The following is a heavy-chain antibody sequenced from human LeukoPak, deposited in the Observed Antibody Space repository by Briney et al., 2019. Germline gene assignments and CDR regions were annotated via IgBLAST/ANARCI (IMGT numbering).Heavy chain of an antibody. CDR1: GYSFTSYW. D-gene: IGHD3-10*01. J-gene: IGHJ4*02. Sequence: GESLKISCKGSGYSFTSYWIGWVRQMPGKGLEWMGIIYPGDSDTRYSPSLQGQVTISADKSISTAYLQWSSLKASDTAMYYCATGTGSGSYYNENDYWGQGTLVTVSS. V-gene: IGHV5-51*01. CDR3: ATGTGSGSYYNENDY. CDR2: IYPGDSDT.